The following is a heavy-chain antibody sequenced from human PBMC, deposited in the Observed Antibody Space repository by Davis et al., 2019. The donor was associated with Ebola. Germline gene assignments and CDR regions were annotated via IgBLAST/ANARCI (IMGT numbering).Heavy chain of an antibody. CDR2: ISGSGGST. V-gene: IGHV3-23*01. Sequence: GGSLRLSCTDSVIPFSSYAMTWVCQAPGKGLEWDSAISGSGGSTYYADSVKGRFTISRDNSKNTLYLQMNSLRPEDTAVYYCAKATYSSGNFDYWGQGTLVTVSS. D-gene: IGHD6-19*01. CDR3: AKATYSSGNFDY. J-gene: IGHJ4*02. CDR1: VIPFSSYA.